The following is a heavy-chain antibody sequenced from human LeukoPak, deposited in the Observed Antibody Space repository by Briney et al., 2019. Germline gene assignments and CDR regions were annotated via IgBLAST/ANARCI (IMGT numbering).Heavy chain of an antibody. Sequence: SETLSLTCTVSGGSISSSSYYWGWIRQPPGKGLEWIGTIYYSGITYYNPSLKSRVTISVDTSKNQFSLKLSSVTAADTAVYYCARDSSGWPDYYYYMDVWGKGTTVTISS. CDR3: ARDSSGWPDYYYYMDV. D-gene: IGHD6-19*01. CDR2: IYYSGIT. V-gene: IGHV4-39*07. CDR1: GGSISSSSYY. J-gene: IGHJ6*03.